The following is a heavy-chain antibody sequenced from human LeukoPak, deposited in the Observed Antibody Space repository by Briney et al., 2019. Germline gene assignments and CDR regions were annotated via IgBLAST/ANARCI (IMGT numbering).Heavy chain of an antibody. J-gene: IGHJ3*02. CDR1: GFTFSSYS. CDR2: ISSSSSTI. V-gene: IGHV3-48*01. D-gene: IGHD2-2*01. CDR3: ARAKSVVVPAGDI. Sequence: TGGSLRLSCAASGFTFSSYSMNWVRQAPGKGLEWVSYISSSSSTIYYADSVKGRFTISRDNAKNSLYLQMNSLRAEDTAVYYCARAKSVVVPAGDIWGQGTMVTVSS.